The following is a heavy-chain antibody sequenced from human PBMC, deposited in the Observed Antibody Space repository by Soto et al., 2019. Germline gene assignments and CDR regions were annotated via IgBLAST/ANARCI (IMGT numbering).Heavy chain of an antibody. D-gene: IGHD3-22*01. V-gene: IGHV3-48*01. CDR2: ISAITSRI. Sequence: GGSLRRSCVASGFTFSSSSMNWVRQAPGKGLEWVSYISAITSRIYYADSVKGRFTISRDNAKNSLYLQMNSLRVEDTAVYYCARDLGHYDTSGYFDSWGQGTLVTVSS. CDR3: ARDLGHYDTSGYFDS. J-gene: IGHJ4*02. CDR1: GFTFSSSS.